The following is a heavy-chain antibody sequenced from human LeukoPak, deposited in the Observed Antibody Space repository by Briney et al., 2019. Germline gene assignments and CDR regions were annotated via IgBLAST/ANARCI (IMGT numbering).Heavy chain of an antibody. CDR3: AKVTTGYNSGWYLVDY. J-gene: IGHJ4*02. CDR1: GFTFSRYD. Sequence: GESLKISCAASGFTFSRYDMHWVRQAPGKGLEWVAVISYDGNKKYYADSVKGRFTISRDNSKNALYLQMKSLRAEDTAVYYCAKVTTGYNSGWYLVDYWGQGTLVIVSS. D-gene: IGHD6-19*01. CDR2: ISYDGNKK. V-gene: IGHV3-30*18.